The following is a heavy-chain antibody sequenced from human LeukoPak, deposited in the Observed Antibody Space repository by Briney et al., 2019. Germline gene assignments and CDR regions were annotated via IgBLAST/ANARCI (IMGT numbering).Heavy chain of an antibody. CDR3: ARTPRSLYSSSWYGDY. CDR2: IYYSGST. J-gene: IGHJ4*02. Sequence: SETLSLTCTVSGGSISSYYWCWIRQPPGKGLERNGSIYYSGSTYYNPSLKSRVTISVDTSTNQISLKLSSVTAADTAVYYCARTPRSLYSSSWYGDYWGQGTLVTVSS. D-gene: IGHD6-13*01. CDR1: GGSISSYY. V-gene: IGHV4-59*05.